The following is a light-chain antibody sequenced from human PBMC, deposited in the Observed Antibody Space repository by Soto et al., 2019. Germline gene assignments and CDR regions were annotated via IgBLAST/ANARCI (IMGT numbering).Light chain of an antibody. Sequence: ELVLTQSPGTLSLSPGERATLSCRASQSISNSSFAWYQQKPGQAPRLLIYGASSRATGIPDRFSGSGSGTDFILTISRLEPEDFVVYYCQQYGSYPLTFGGGTKVEIK. J-gene: IGKJ4*01. CDR2: GAS. V-gene: IGKV3-20*01. CDR3: QQYGSYPLT. CDR1: QSISNSS.